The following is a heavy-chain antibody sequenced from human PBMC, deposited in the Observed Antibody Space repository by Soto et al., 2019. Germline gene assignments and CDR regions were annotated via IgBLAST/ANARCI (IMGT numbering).Heavy chain of an antibody. Sequence: SETLSLTCAVSGGSISSGGYSWSWIRQPPGKGLEWIGYIYHSGSTYYNPSLKSRVTISVDRSKNQFSLKLSSVTAADTAVYYCARDNYGSGSYFDYWGQGTLVTVSS. J-gene: IGHJ4*02. D-gene: IGHD3-10*01. V-gene: IGHV4-30-2*01. CDR2: IYHSGST. CDR1: GGSISSGGYS. CDR3: ARDNYGSGSYFDY.